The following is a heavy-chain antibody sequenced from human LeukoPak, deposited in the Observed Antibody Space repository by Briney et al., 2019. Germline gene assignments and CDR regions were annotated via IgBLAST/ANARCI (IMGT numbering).Heavy chain of an antibody. CDR3: ARDGRSLRSPMDV. Sequence: GGSLRLSCAASGFTLSSNAMNWVRQAPGKGLEWVSGISGSGGSTYYADSVKGRFTISRDKSKNSLYLQMNSLRAEDTAVYYCARDGRSLRSPMDVWGKGATVTVSS. V-gene: IGHV3-23*01. CDR1: GFTLSSNA. CDR2: ISGSGGST. D-gene: IGHD3-16*02. J-gene: IGHJ6*03.